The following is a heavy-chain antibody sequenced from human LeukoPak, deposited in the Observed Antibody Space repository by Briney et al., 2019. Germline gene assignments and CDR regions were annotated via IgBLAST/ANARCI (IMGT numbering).Heavy chain of an antibody. D-gene: IGHD6-13*01. CDR3: ATRAGYSSMGLSWFDP. CDR1: GSSISSSSYY. Sequence: PSETLSLTCTVSGSSISSSSYYWGWIRQPPGKGLEWIGSIYYSGSTYYNPSLKSRVTISVDTSKNQFSLKLSSVTAADTAVYYCATRAGYSSMGLSWFDPWGQGTLVTVSS. V-gene: IGHV4-39*01. J-gene: IGHJ5*02. CDR2: IYYSGST.